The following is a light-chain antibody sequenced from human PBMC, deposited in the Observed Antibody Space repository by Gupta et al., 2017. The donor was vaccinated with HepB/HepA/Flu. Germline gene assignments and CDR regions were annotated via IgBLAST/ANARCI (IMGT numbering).Light chain of an antibody. J-gene: IGKJ1*01. Sequence: EIVLTHSPDTLSLSPGERATLSSRHSQNVSSNYLAWYQQKPGQAPKLLINVASSRASGIPDRFSGSGSGTDFTLTISRLEPEDFAVYYCQQYGSSPRTFGQGTKVEIK. V-gene: IGKV3-20*01. CDR1: QNVSSNY. CDR2: VAS. CDR3: QQYGSSPRT.